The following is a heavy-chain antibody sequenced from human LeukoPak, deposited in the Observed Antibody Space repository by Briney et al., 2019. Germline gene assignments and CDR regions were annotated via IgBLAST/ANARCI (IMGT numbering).Heavy chain of an antibody. V-gene: IGHV1-18*01. CDR2: ISAYNGNT. J-gene: IGHJ3*02. D-gene: IGHD3-22*01. CDR3: ARVSGLEITVIVVVSGAFDI. Sequence: ASVKVSCKASGYTFTSYGISWVRQAPGQGLEWMGWISAYNGNTNYAQKLQGRVTMTTDTSTSTAYMELRSLRSDDTAVYYCARVSGLEITVIVVVSGAFDIWGQGTMVTVSS. CDR1: GYTFTSYG.